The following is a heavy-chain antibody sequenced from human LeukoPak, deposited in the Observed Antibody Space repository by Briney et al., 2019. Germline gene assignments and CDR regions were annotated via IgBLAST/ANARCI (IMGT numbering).Heavy chain of an antibody. V-gene: IGHV3-23*01. Sequence: GGSLRLSCAASGFTFSSYAMSWVRQAPGKGLEWVSVIRGSGGSTYYADSVKGRFTISRDNSKNTLYLQMNSLRAEDTAVYYCAKSDCSGGSCYPLYYYMDVWGKGTTVTVSS. J-gene: IGHJ6*03. D-gene: IGHD2-15*01. CDR2: IRGSGGST. CDR1: GFTFSSYA. CDR3: AKSDCSGGSCYPLYYYMDV.